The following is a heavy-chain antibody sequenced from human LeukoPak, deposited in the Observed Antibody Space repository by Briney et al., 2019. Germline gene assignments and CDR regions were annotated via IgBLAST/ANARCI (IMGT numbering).Heavy chain of an antibody. V-gene: IGHV3-48*03. CDR3: ARVEYCSSTSCHENGFFDY. D-gene: IGHD2-2*01. J-gene: IGHJ4*02. CDR2: ISSSGSTI. CDR1: GFTFGSYE. Sequence: GGSLRLSCAASGFTFGSYEMNWVRQAPGKGLEWVSYISSSGSTIYYADSVKGRFTISRGNAKNSLYLQMNSLRAEDTAVYYCARVEYCSSTSCHENGFFDYWGQGTLVTVSS.